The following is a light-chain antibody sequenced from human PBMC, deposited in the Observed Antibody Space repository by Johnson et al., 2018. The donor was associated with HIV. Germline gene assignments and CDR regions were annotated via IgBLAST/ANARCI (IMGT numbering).Light chain of an antibody. Sequence: QSLLTQPPSVSAAPGQKVTISCSGSSSNIGNNYVSWYQQLPGTAPKLLIYDNNKRPSGIPDRFSGSKSGTSATLGITGLQTGAEADYYCGTWDSSLSAGGANYVFGTGTKVTVL. V-gene: IGLV1-51*01. J-gene: IGLJ1*01. CDR1: SSNIGNNY. CDR3: GTWDSSLSAGGANYV. CDR2: DNN.